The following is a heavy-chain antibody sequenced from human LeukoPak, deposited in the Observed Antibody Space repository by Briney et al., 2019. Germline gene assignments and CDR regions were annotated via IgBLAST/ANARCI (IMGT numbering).Heavy chain of an antibody. CDR3: ARGDRYGLDY. J-gene: IGHJ4*02. V-gene: IGHV4-30-2*01. D-gene: IGHD5-18*01. Sequence: SETLSLTCAVSGGSISSGGYSWSWIRQPPGKGLEWIGSIYHSGSTYYNPSLKSRVTISVDRSKNQFSLKLSSVTAADTAVYYCARGDRYGLDYWGQGTLVTVSS. CDR1: GGSISSGGYS. CDR2: IYHSGST.